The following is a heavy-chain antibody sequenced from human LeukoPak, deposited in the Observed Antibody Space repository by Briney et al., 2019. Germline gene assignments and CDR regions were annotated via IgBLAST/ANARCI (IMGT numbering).Heavy chain of an antibody. J-gene: IGHJ4*02. CDR3: ARDSEIAAAAGYSDY. V-gene: IGHV3-30-3*01. D-gene: IGHD6-13*01. CDR2: ISYDGSNK. CDR1: GFTFSSYA. Sequence: GGSLRLSCAASGFTFSSYAMHWVRQAPGKGLEWVAVISYDGSNKYYADSVKGRFTISRDNSKNTLYLQMNSLRAEDTAVYYCARDSEIAAAAGYSDYWGQGTLVTVSS.